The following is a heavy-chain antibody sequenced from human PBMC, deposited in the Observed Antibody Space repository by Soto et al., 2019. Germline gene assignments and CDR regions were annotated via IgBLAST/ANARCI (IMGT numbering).Heavy chain of an antibody. CDR1: GFTFSDAW. CDR3: TREGGGGSWWAFEI. V-gene: IGHV3-15*01. Sequence: GGSLRLSCAASGFTFSDAWMSWVRQTPGRGLQWVGRIKSKTAGGTTDYAAPVKGRFTISREDSENTLYLEMTSLKTEDTAVYYCTREGGGGSWWAFEIWGQGTMVTVSS. J-gene: IGHJ3*02. CDR2: IKSKTAGGTT. D-gene: IGHD2-15*01.